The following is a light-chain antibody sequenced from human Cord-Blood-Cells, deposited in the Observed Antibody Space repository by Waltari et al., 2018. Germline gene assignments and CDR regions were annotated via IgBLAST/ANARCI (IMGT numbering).Light chain of an antibody. CDR3: QQYGSSPFT. Sequence: SVLSQSPGAVSLSLVESAAISCRASQSVSSSYLAWYQQKPGQAPRLLIYGASSRATGIPDRFSGSGSGTDFTLTISRLEPEDFAVYYCQQYGSSPFTFGPGTKVDIK. V-gene: IGKV3-20*01. J-gene: IGKJ3*01. CDR2: GAS. CDR1: QSVSSSY.